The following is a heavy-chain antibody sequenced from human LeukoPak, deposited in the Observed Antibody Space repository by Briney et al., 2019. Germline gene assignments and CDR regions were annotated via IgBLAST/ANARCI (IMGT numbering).Heavy chain of an antibody. Sequence: GGSLRLSCAASGFIFSSYTMNWGRQAPGKGLEWVSSIGSDSYYIYYADSVEGRFSISRDNARNSLFLQMNSLRAEDTAVYYCASGKYGAYGSSNFDFWGQGTLVTVSS. J-gene: IGHJ4*02. CDR3: ASGKYGAYGSSNFDF. V-gene: IGHV3-21*01. CDR2: IGSDSYYI. D-gene: IGHD5-12*01. CDR1: GFIFSSYT.